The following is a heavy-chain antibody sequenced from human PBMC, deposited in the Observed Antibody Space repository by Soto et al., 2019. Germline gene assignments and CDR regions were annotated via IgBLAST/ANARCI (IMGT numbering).Heavy chain of an antibody. CDR3: ARDRRKPSSWYPYYYGMDV. CDR1: GFTFSSYA. Sequence: QVQLVESGGSVVQPGRSLRLSCAASGFTFSSYAMHWVRQAPGKGLEWVAVISYDGSNKYYADSVKGRFTISRDNSKNTLYLQMNSLRAEDTAVYYCARDRRKPSSWYPYYYGMDVWGQGTTVTVSS. J-gene: IGHJ6*02. D-gene: IGHD6-13*01. V-gene: IGHV3-30-3*01. CDR2: ISYDGSNK.